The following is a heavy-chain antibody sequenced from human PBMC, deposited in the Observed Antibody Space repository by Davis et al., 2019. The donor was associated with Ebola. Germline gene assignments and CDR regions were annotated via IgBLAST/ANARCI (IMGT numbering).Heavy chain of an antibody. CDR3: ARESTRPFDY. D-gene: IGHD5-24*01. V-gene: IGHV3-23*01. CDR2: ISASGADI. CDR1: GFTFSNYA. J-gene: IGHJ4*02. Sequence: PGGSLRLSCAASGFTFSNYAMSWVRQAPGGGLEWVSGISASGADIKYADSVRGRFSISRDDSKNTLYLQMNSLRDEDTAVYYCARESTRPFDYWGQGTLVAVSS.